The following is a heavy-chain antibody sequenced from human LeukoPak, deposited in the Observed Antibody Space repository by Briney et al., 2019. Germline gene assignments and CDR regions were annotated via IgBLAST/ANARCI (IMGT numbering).Heavy chain of an antibody. Sequence: GGSLRLSCAASGFTFSSYVMSWVRQAPGKGLEWVSAISGSGGSTYYAASVKGRFTISRDNSMNTLYLQMNSLRAEDTAVYYCAKDLRAAADTGTFDYWGQGTLVTVSS. CDR2: ISGSGGST. V-gene: IGHV3-23*01. J-gene: IGHJ4*02. CDR1: GFTFSSYV. CDR3: AKDLRAAADTGTFDY. D-gene: IGHD6-13*01.